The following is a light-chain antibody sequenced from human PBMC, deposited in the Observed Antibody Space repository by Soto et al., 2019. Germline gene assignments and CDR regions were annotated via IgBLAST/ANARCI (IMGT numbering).Light chain of an antibody. V-gene: IGKV3-20*01. CDR2: AAS. J-gene: IGKJ1*01. Sequence: EIVLTQSPGPLSLSPGERSTLSCRASQTISSSYLAWYQQKPGXPPRXLIYAASTRATDIPDRFSGSGSGTEFTLTIDRLEPEDFAMYYCRQYSDSPPTFGQGTKV. CDR1: QTISSSY. CDR3: RQYSDSPPT.